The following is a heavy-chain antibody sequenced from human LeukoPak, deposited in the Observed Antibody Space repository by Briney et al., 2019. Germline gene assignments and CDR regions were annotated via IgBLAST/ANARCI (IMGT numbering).Heavy chain of an antibody. CDR2: IWYDGSNK. Sequence: GGSPRLSCAASGFTFSSYAMHWVRQAPGKGLEWVAIIWYDGSNKYYGNSVRGRFTISRDNSKNTVYLQVNSLRDDDTAVYYCARAGLHLWPTNWGQGTLVTVSS. CDR1: GFTFSSYA. CDR3: ARAGLHLWPTN. J-gene: IGHJ1*01. D-gene: IGHD5-18*01. V-gene: IGHV3-33*01.